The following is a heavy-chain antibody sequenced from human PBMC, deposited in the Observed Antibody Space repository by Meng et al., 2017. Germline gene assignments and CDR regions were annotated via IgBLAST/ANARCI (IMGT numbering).Heavy chain of an antibody. CDR2: ISGSGGST. CDR1: GFTFSSYA. J-gene: IGHJ4*02. Sequence: GESLKTSCAASGFTFSSYAMSWVRQAPGKGLEWVSAISGSGGSTYYADSVKGRFTISRDNSKNTLYLQMNSLRAEDTAVYYCAKAFGPARPSYFDYWGQGTLVTVSS. CDR3: AKAFGPARPSYFDY. D-gene: IGHD3-10*01. V-gene: IGHV3-23*01.